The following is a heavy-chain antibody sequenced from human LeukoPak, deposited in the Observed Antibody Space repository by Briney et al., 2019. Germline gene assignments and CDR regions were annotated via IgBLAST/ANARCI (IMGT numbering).Heavy chain of an antibody. CDR3: ARLSGDLDAFDI. Sequence: SETLSLTCTVSGGSISSGGYYWSWIRQPPGKGLEWIGYIYHSGSTYYNPSLKSRVTISVDTSKNQFSLKLSSVTAADTAVYYCARLSGDLDAFDIWGQGTMVTVSS. CDR2: IYHSGST. D-gene: IGHD3-10*01. CDR1: GGSISSGGYY. V-gene: IGHV4-30-2*01. J-gene: IGHJ3*02.